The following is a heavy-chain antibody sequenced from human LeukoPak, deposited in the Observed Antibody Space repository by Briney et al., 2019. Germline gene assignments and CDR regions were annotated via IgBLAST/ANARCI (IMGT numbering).Heavy chain of an antibody. CDR2: IGHDGSNK. CDR3: AKDGEWTFDI. D-gene: IGHD3-3*01. CDR1: GLTFSNSG. V-gene: IGHV3-30*02. J-gene: IGHJ3*02. Sequence: GGSLRLSCAASGLTFSNSGMHWVRQAPGKGLEWVAYIGHDGSNKFYAESVKGRFTISGDNSKNTAFLQMNSLRVEDTAIYYCAKDGEWTFDIWGQGTMVTVSS.